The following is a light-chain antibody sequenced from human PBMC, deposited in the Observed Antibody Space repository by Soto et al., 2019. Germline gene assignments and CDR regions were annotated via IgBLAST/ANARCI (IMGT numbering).Light chain of an antibody. Sequence: EIVMTQSPATLSVSPGERATLSCRASRSISTYLNWYQQKPGQAPRLLIFDVSNRAPGIPARFSGSGSGTDFTLTISSLEPEDFAVYYCQQRSNWPPFTFGPGTKVDIK. J-gene: IGKJ3*01. CDR2: DVS. CDR3: QQRSNWPPFT. V-gene: IGKV3-11*01. CDR1: RSISTY.